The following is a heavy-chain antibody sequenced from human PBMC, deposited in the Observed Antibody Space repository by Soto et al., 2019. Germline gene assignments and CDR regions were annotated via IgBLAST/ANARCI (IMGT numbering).Heavy chain of an antibody. J-gene: IGHJ6*02. CDR2: IIPIFGTA. CDR3: ASNDYGDYYYYYCMDV. V-gene: IGHV1-69*01. D-gene: IGHD4-17*01. Sequence: QVQLVQSGAEVKKPGASVKVSCKASGGTFSSYAISWVRQAPGQGRGWMGGIIPIFGTANYAQKFQARVTITADESTSTGYMELSSLRSDDTAVYYCASNDYGDYYYYYCMDVWGQGTTVTVSS. CDR1: GGTFSSYA.